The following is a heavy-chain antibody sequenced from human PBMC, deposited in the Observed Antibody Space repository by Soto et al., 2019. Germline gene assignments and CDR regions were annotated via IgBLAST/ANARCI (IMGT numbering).Heavy chain of an antibody. V-gene: IGHV3-21*01. Sequence: WWSLRLSCSASVFTFSSYSMNWFRQAPGKGLEWVSSISSSSSYIYYADSVKGRFTISRDNAKNSLYLQMNSLRAEDTAVYYCARDAYYDFWSGYYQYYYGMDVWGQGTTVTVS. D-gene: IGHD3-3*01. CDR2: ISSSSSYI. CDR3: ARDAYYDFWSGYYQYYYGMDV. CDR1: VFTFSSYS. J-gene: IGHJ6*02.